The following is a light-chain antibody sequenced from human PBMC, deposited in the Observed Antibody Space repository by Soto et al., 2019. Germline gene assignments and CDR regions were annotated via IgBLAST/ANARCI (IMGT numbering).Light chain of an antibody. CDR3: QQYNNWPPVT. J-gene: IGKJ3*01. CDR1: QSVSSN. CDR2: GAS. V-gene: IGKV3-15*01. Sequence: EIVMTQSPATLSVSPGERATLSCRASQSVSSNLAWYQQKPGQAPRLLIYGASTRTTGIPARFSGSGSGTEFTLTISSLQSEDFAVYYCQQYNNWPPVTFGPGTKVDIK.